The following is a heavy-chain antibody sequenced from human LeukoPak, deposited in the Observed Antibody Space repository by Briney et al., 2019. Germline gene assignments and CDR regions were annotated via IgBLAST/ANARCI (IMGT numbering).Heavy chain of an antibody. D-gene: IGHD2-2*01. CDR3: ARAPSYLPEYGMDV. CDR2: MNPNSGNT. V-gene: IGHV1-8*01. Sequence: ASVKVSCKASGYTFTSYDINWVRQATGQGLEWMGWMNPNSGNTGYAQKFQGRVTMTRNTSISTAYMELSSLRSEDTAVYYCARAPSYLPEYGMDVWGQGTTVTVSS. CDR1: GYTFTSYD. J-gene: IGHJ6*02.